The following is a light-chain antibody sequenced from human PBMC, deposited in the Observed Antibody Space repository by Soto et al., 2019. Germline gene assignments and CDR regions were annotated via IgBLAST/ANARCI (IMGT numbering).Light chain of an antibody. V-gene: IGKV1-5*03. CDR2: KAS. CDR3: QQYNSYSQM. Sequence: DIQMTQSPSTLSASVGDRVTITCRASQSISSWLAWYQQKPGKAPKLLIYKASSLESGVPSRFSGSGSGTEFSLTISSLQPDDFATYYCQQYNSYSQMFGQGTKVDI. CDR1: QSISSW. J-gene: IGKJ1*01.